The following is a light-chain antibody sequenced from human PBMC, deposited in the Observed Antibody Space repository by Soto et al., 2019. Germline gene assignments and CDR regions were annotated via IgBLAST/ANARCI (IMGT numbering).Light chain of an antibody. CDR1: QSISNY. CDR2: AAS. CDR3: QQSYSTPIT. Sequence: DIQMTQSPSSLSASLGDRVTITCRASQSISNYLNWYQHKPGKAPKLLIYAASSLQSGVPSRFSGGGSGTDFTLTISSLQPEDFATYYCQQSYSTPITFGQGTRLEIK. J-gene: IGKJ5*01. V-gene: IGKV1-39*01.